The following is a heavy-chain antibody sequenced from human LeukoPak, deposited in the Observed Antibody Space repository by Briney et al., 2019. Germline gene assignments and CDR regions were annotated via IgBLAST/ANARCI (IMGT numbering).Heavy chain of an antibody. CDR2: ISSSSCYV. D-gene: IGHD2-2*01. Sequence: GGSLRLSCAASGFSLSSYSMNWVRQAPGKGLEWVSSISSSSCYVDYADSVTGRFTISRDNGKNSLYLQMDSPTAEDTAVYYCARDRPSLYCASTSCALDYWGQGTQVTVSS. J-gene: IGHJ4*02. CDR3: ARDRPSLYCASTSCALDY. V-gene: IGHV3-21*01. CDR1: GFSLSSYS.